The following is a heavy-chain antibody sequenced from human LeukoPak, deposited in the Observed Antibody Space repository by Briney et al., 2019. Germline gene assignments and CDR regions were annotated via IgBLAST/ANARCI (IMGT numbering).Heavy chain of an antibody. J-gene: IGHJ4*02. CDR1: GITFYEYT. D-gene: IGHD3-22*01. CDR2: ISWGGGST. V-gene: IGHV3-43*01. CDR3: AKEGARYYYDKSGYYFDY. Sequence: GGSLRLSCEASGITFYEYTMHWVRQAPGKGLEWVAIISWGGGSTYYADSVRGRFAISRDNSKNSLYLQMNSLRTEDTALYYCAKEGARYYYDKSGYYFDYWGQGTLVTVSS.